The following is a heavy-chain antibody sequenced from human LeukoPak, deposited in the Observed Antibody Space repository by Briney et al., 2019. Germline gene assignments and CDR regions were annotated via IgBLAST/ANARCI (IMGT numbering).Heavy chain of an antibody. Sequence: PGGSLRLSCVGTGFTFSSYGTHWVRQAPGKGLEWVAVISYDGSNEDYADSVTGRFNISRDNSKNTLYLQMNSLRPEDTAVYYCAKDYTIFGIVIHLFDYWGQGTLVTVSS. D-gene: IGHD3-3*01. J-gene: IGHJ4*02. CDR1: GFTFSSYG. CDR3: AKDYTIFGIVIHLFDY. V-gene: IGHV3-30*18. CDR2: ISYDGSNE.